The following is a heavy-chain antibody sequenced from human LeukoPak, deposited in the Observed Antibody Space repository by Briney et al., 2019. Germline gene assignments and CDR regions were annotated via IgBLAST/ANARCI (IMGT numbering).Heavy chain of an antibody. Sequence: PSETLSPTCAVSGGSFSGYFWSWIRQPPGKGLEWIGEINPSGSANYNPSLKSRVTISVDTSKNQFSLKLSSVTAADTAVYYCARFGTYWGQGTLVTVSS. V-gene: IGHV4-34*01. D-gene: IGHD3-10*01. CDR3: ARFGTY. J-gene: IGHJ4*02. CDR2: INPSGSA. CDR1: GGSFSGYF.